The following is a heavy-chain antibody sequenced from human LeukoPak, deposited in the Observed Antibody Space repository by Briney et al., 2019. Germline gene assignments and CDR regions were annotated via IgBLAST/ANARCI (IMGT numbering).Heavy chain of an antibody. CDR2: INHSGST. V-gene: IGHV4-34*01. Sequence: SETLSLTCAVYGGSFSGYYWSWIRQPPGKGLEWIGEINHSGSTNYNPSLKSRVTISVDTSKNQFSLKLSSVTAADTAVYYCARGGEEMATYYFDYWGQGTLVTVSS. J-gene: IGHJ4*02. CDR1: GGSFSGYY. D-gene: IGHD5-24*01. CDR3: ARGGEEMATYYFDY.